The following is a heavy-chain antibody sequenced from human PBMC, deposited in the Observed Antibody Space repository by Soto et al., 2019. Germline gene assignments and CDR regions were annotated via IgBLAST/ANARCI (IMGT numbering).Heavy chain of an antibody. CDR1: GFTFDDYA. Sequence: GGSLRLSCAASGFTFDDYAMHWVRQAPGKDLEWVSGISWNSGSIGYADSVKGRFTISRDNAKNSLYLQMNSLRAEDTALYYCAKDMRDVATSHFDYWGQGTLVTVSS. J-gene: IGHJ4*02. V-gene: IGHV3-9*01. CDR3: AKDMRDVATSHFDY. CDR2: ISWNSGSI. D-gene: IGHD5-12*01.